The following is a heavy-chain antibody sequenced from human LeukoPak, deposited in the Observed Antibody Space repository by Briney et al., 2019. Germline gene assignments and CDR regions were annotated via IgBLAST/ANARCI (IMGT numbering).Heavy chain of an antibody. CDR3: ARAGGFLSPFGY. Sequence: GASVKVSCKASGGTFSSYAISWVRQAPGQGLEWMGGIIPIFGTANYAQKFQGRVTITADESTSTAYMELSSLRSEDTAVYYCARAGGFLSPFGYWGQGTLVTVSS. V-gene: IGHV1-69*01. J-gene: IGHJ4*02. D-gene: IGHD3-16*01. CDR1: GGTFSSYA. CDR2: IIPIFGTA.